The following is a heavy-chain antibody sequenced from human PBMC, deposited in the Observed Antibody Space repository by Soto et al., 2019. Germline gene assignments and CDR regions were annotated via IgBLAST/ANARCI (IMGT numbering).Heavy chain of an antibody. CDR2: IIPAFGPA. J-gene: IGHJ6*02. D-gene: IGHD6-6*01. CDR3: ARPAMAVYSYYRMDV. CDR1: GGTFSIYA. V-gene: IGHV1-69*12. Sequence: QVQLVQSGAEVKKPGSSVKVSCKASGGTFSIYAISWVRQAPGQGLEWMGGIIPAFGPAKYAQKFQDKVKITADESKTTAYMELSSLRVEDTAVYYCARPAMAVYSYYRMDVWGQGTTVTVSS.